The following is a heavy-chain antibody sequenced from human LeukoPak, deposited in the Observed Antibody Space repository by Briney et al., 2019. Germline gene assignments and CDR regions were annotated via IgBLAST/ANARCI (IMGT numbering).Heavy chain of an antibody. J-gene: IGHJ4*02. Sequence: PSETLSLTCTVSGGSISSYCWSWIRQPPGKGLDWIGCIYYSGSTNYKPSLKSRVTISVDTSKNQFSLKLNSVTAADTAVFYCARVVADFWSGQYYFDYWGQGTLVTVSS. CDR3: ARVVADFWSGQYYFDY. V-gene: IGHV4-59*01. CDR1: GGSISSYC. CDR2: IYYSGST. D-gene: IGHD3-3*01.